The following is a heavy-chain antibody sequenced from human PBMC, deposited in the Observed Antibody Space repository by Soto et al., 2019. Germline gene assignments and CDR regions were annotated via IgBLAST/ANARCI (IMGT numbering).Heavy chain of an antibody. V-gene: IGHV3-48*03. CDR3: ASTNRTLDAFDI. Sequence: EVQLVESGGGLVQPGGSLRLSCAAAGFTFSSNDMNWVRQAPGKGLEWVSYICSSGGRIYYAGSVRGRFTISRDNAKKSLYLQMNSLRAEDTAVYYCASTNRTLDAFDIWGQGTMVTVSS. CDR1: GFTFSSND. J-gene: IGHJ3*02. CDR2: ICSSGGRI.